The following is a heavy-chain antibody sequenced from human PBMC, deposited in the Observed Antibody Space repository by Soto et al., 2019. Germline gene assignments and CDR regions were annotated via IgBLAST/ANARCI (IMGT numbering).Heavy chain of an antibody. V-gene: IGHV1-8*01. CDR2: MSPNSGAT. CDR1: GYTFTTYD. D-gene: IGHD1-1*01. Sequence: QVQLVQSGAEVTKPGASVKVSCRASGYTFTTYDINWVRQATGQGLEWMGWMSPNSGATGYAQKFQGRVTMTRDTAISTAYMELSNLRSEDTAIDYCARGVDAGVDVWGPGTTVTVA. J-gene: IGHJ6*02. CDR3: ARGVDAGVDV.